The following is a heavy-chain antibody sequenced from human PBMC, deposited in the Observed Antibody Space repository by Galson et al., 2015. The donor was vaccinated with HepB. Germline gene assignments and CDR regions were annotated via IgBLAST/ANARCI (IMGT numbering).Heavy chain of an antibody. CDR2: IDPSDSYI. CDR3: ATSYYYDSSGYKGASDY. Sequence: QSGAEVKKPGESLRISCKGSGYRFTNYWISWVRQMPGKGLEWMGRIDPSDSYIKYSPSFQGHVTISADKSISTAYLQWSSLKASDTAMYYCATSYYYDSSGYKGASDYWGQGTLVTVSS. CDR1: GYRFTNYW. J-gene: IGHJ4*02. V-gene: IGHV5-10-1*01. D-gene: IGHD3-22*01.